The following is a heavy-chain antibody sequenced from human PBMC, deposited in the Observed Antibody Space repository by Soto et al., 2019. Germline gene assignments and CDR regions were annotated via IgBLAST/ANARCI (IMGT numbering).Heavy chain of an antibody. CDR2: IIPLFGTT. Sequence: QVQLVQSGSEVKMPGSSVKVSCKTYGGTFSRHAINWVRQAPGQGLEWMGGIIPLFGTTNYAQKFKGRVTISADESSSTAYMELSSATAEYAAVYYCTRAAIHGSSWYFWFDPWGQGTLVTVSS. D-gene: IGHD6-13*01. CDR3: TRAAIHGSSWYFWFDP. V-gene: IGHV1-69*01. CDR1: GGTFSRHA. J-gene: IGHJ5*02.